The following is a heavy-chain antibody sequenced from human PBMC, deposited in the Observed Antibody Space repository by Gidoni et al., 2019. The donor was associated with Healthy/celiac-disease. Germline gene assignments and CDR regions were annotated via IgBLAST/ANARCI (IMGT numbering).Heavy chain of an antibody. Sequence: QVQLQESGPGLVKPSETLSLTCTVSGGSISSYYWSWIRQPPGKGLEWIGYIYYSGSTNYNPSLKSRVTISVDTSKNQFSLKLSSVTAADTAVYYCARHQVEVTGYYTSSFDYWGQGTLVTVSS. CDR2: IYYSGST. J-gene: IGHJ4*02. CDR1: GGSISSYY. CDR3: ARHQVEVTGYYTSSFDY. V-gene: IGHV4-59*08. D-gene: IGHD3-9*01.